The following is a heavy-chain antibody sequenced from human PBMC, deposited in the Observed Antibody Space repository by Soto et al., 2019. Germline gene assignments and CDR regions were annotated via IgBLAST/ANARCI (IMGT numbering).Heavy chain of an antibody. Sequence: SETLSLTCAVYGGSFSGYYWSWIRQPPGKGLEWIGEINHSGSTNYNPSLKGRVTISVDTSKNQFSLKLSSVTAADTAVYYCARGSGIAVAGTGYYYYGMDVWGQGTTVTVSS. CDR1: GGSFSGYY. CDR3: ARGSGIAVAGTGYYYYGMDV. J-gene: IGHJ6*02. V-gene: IGHV4-34*01. CDR2: INHSGST. D-gene: IGHD6-19*01.